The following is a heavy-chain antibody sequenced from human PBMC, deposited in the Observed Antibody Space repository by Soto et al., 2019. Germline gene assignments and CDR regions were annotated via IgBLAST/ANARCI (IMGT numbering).Heavy chain of an antibody. CDR2: ISAYNGNT. CDR3: ARVGTMIVVKDAFDI. V-gene: IGHV1-18*01. Sequence: QVQLVQSGGEVKKPGASVKVSCKASGYTFTNYGLSWVRQAPGQGLEWMGWISAYNGNTNYALKLKGRVTMTTDTSTSTAYMELRSLSSDDTAVYYCARVGTMIVVKDAFDIWGQGTMVTVSS. J-gene: IGHJ3*02. D-gene: IGHD3-22*01. CDR1: GYTFTNYG.